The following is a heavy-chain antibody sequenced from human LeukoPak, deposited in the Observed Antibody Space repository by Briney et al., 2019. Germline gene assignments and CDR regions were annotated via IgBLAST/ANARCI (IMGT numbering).Heavy chain of an antibody. V-gene: IGHV1-2*02. CDR1: GYTFIGYY. Sequence: ASVKVSFKASGYTFIGYYLHWVRQAPGQGLEWMGWINPHNGDTNYAQKFQGRVTMTRDTSISTAYMELSRLRSDDTAVYYCARSTMVRGVTPFNWFDPWGQGTLVTVSS. CDR3: ARSTMVRGVTPFNWFDP. D-gene: IGHD3-10*01. CDR2: INPHNGDT. J-gene: IGHJ5*02.